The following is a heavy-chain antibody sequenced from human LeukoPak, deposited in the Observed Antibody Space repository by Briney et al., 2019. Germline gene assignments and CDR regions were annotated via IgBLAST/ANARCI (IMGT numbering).Heavy chain of an antibody. J-gene: IGHJ6*03. D-gene: IGHD2-2*01. CDR3: ARVRQLLLGGYYYYMDV. V-gene: IGHV4-59*01. CDR1: GGSINSYY. CDR2: IYYSGST. Sequence: SETLSLTCTVSGGSINSYYWSWIRQPPGKGLEWIGYIYYSGSTNYNPSLKSRVTISVDTSKNQFSLKLSSVTAADTAVYYCARVRQLLLGGYYYYMDVWGKGTTVTVSS.